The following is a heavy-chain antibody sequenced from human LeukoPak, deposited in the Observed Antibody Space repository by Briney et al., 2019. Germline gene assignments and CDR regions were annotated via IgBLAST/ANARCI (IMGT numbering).Heavy chain of an antibody. Sequence: ASVKVSCKASGYTFTGYYMHWVRQAPGQGLEWMGWINPNSGGTNYAQKFQGRVIMTTDTSTSTAYMEMRSLRSDGTAVYYCARAHELELYYYGMDVWGQGTTVTVSS. CDR3: ARAHELELYYYGMDV. CDR2: INPNSGGT. D-gene: IGHD1-7*01. V-gene: IGHV1-2*02. J-gene: IGHJ6*02. CDR1: GYTFTGYY.